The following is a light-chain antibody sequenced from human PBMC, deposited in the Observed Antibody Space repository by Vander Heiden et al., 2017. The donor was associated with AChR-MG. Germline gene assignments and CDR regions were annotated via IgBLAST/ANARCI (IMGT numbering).Light chain of an antibody. Sequence: DIVMTQSPDSLAVSLGERATINCKSSQSLFYGSNNKDYLAWYQQKPGRPPKLLIYWASTRESGVPDRFSGSGSGTDFTLTISSLRAEDVAVYYCQQYSSTLLTFGGGTKVEIK. CDR3: QQYSSTLLT. CDR2: WAS. CDR1: QSLFYGSNNKDY. V-gene: IGKV4-1*01. J-gene: IGKJ4*01.